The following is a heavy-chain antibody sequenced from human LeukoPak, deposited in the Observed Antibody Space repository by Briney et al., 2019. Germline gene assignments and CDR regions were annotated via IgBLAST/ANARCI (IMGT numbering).Heavy chain of an antibody. CDR1: GGSISGYY. V-gene: IGHV4-59*08. Sequence: SETLSLTCTVSGGSISGYYWSWIRQPPGKGLEWIGYIYHNGGTNYNPSLQSRLTISVDPSKNQFSLKLSSVTAADTAVYYCARHLRAVAGGRYFDYWGQGTQVTVSS. CDR2: IYHNGGT. CDR3: ARHLRAVAGGRYFDY. J-gene: IGHJ4*02. D-gene: IGHD6-19*01.